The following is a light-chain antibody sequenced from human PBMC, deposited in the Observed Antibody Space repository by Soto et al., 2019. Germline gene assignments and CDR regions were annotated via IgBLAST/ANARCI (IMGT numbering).Light chain of an antibody. CDR3: SSYTSSTTFWV. CDR1: SSDVGGSNY. V-gene: IGLV2-14*01. J-gene: IGLJ3*02. Sequence: QSVLTQPASVSGAPGQSITISFTGTSSDVGGSNYVSWYQHHPGKAPKLMIYEVSNRPSGVSNRFSGSKSGNTASLTISGLQAEDEADYYCSSYTSSTTFWVFGGGTKLTVL. CDR2: EVS.